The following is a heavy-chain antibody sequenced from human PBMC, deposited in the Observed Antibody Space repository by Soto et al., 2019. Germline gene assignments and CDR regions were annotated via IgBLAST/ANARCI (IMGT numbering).Heavy chain of an antibody. Sequence: QVQLQESGPGLVKPSETLSLTCTVSGGSISRYYWSWIRQPPGKGLEWIGYMYNTGSTVYNPSFKSRVTISVDTSQNPVSLKLNSVTAADTAVYYCARDLWGYCGTDCYPLDVWGQGTTVTVSS. D-gene: IGHD2-21*02. CDR1: GGSISRYY. CDR2: MYNTGST. CDR3: ARDLWGYCGTDCYPLDV. V-gene: IGHV4-59*01. J-gene: IGHJ6*02.